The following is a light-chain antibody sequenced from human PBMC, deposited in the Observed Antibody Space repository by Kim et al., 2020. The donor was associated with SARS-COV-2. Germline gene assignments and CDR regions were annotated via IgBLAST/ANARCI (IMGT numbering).Light chain of an antibody. J-gene: IGKJ1*01. CDR1: QGISSA. Sequence: AIQLTQSPSSLSASVGDRVTITCRASQGISSALAWYQQKPRKAPKLLIYDASTLESGVPSNFSGSGSGTDFTLTISNLQPEDFATYFCQQFYSYPRTFGQGTKVDIK. V-gene: IGKV1-13*02. CDR3: QQFYSYPRT. CDR2: DAS.